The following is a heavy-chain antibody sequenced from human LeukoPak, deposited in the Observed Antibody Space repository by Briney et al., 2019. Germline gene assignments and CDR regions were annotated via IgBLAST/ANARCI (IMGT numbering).Heavy chain of an antibody. J-gene: IGHJ4*02. V-gene: IGHV3-23*01. CDR3: AKVQDFINGVCYPGGGFDY. CDR2: IITRGGST. Sequence: GSLRLSCAASGFTFSSFAMSWVRQAPGKGLEWVSIIITRGGSTYYADSVKGRFTISRDNPKHTLCLQMNSLRAEGTAVYYGAKVQDFINGVCYPGGGFDYWGQGALVTVCS. D-gene: IGHD2-8*01. CDR1: GFTFSSFA.